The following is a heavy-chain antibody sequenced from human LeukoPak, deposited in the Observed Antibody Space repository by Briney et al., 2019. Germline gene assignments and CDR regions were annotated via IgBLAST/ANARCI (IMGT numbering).Heavy chain of an antibody. CDR1: GYSFTSYW. J-gene: IGHJ4*02. V-gene: IGHV5-10-1*04. CDR3: ARRYNWDVDY. D-gene: IGHD1-1*01. Sequence: GESLQISCKGSGYSFTSYWISWVRQMPGKGLEWMGRIDPSDSYTNYSPSFQGQVTFSADKSISTAYLQWSSLKASDTAMYYCARRYNWDVDYWGQGTLVTVSS. CDR2: IDPSDSYT.